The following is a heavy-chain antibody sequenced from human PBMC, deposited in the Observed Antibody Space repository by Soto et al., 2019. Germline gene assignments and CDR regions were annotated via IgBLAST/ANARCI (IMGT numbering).Heavy chain of an antibody. V-gene: IGHV3-23*01. Sequence: EVQLLESGGGLVQPGGSLRLSCAASGFTFSSYAMSWDRQAPGKGLEWVSAITGSGGGTYYADSVKGRFTISRDNSKNTLYLQMNSLRAEDTAVFYCAKGGITVADYYFDYWGQGTLVTVSS. J-gene: IGHJ4*02. CDR3: AKGGITVADYYFDY. CDR1: GFTFSSYA. CDR2: ITGSGGGT. D-gene: IGHD6-19*01.